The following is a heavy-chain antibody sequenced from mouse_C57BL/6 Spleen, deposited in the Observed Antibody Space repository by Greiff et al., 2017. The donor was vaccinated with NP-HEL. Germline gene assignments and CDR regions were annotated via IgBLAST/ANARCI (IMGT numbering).Heavy chain of an antibody. CDR3: ARGMSRYYAMDY. J-gene: IGHJ4*01. V-gene: IGHV1-69*01. CDR2: IDPSDSYT. CDR1: GYTFTSYW. Sequence: QVQLQQPGAELVMPGASVKLSCKASGYTFTSYWMHWVKQRPGQGLEWIGEIDPSDSYTNYNQKFKGKSTLTVDKSSSTAYMQLSSLTSEDSAVYYCARGMSRYYAMDYWGQGTSVTVSS.